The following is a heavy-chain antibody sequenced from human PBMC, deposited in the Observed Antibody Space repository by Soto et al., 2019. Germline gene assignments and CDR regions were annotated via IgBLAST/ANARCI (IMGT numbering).Heavy chain of an antibody. CDR2: VYYSENT. V-gene: IGHV4-59*08. Sequence: SETLSLTCTVSGGSISSYYWSWIRQPPGKGPEWIGSVYYSENTYYNPSLKSRVTISVDTSKNLFSLKLTSVTAADTAMYYCARPQFSGTYHDTFNIWGQGTMVTVSS. D-gene: IGHD1-26*01. CDR3: ARPQFSGTYHDTFNI. J-gene: IGHJ3*02. CDR1: GGSISSYY.